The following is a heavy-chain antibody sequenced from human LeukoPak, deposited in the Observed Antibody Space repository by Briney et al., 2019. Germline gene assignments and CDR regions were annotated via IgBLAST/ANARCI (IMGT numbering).Heavy chain of an antibody. V-gene: IGHV3-30*02. Sequence: GGSLRLSSAASGFTFSSYGMHWVRQAPGKGLEWVAFIRYDGSNKYYADSVKGRFTISRDNSKNTLYLQMNSLRAEDTALYYCAREHSGSYFFDYWGQGTLVTVSS. J-gene: IGHJ4*02. CDR3: AREHSGSYFFDY. CDR1: GFTFSSYG. D-gene: IGHD1-26*01. CDR2: IRYDGSNK.